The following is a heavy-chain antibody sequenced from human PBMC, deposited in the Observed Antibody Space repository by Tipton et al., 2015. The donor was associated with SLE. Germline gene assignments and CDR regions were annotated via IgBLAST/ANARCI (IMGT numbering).Heavy chain of an antibody. D-gene: IGHD4-17*01. V-gene: IGHV4-39*07. J-gene: IGHJ3*02. Sequence: TLSLTCTVSGGSISSYYWGWIRQPPGKGLEWIGSIYYSGSTYYNPSLKSRVTISVDTSKNQFSLKLSSVTAADTAVYYCARAPREPYGDTVDAFDIWGQGTMVTVSS. CDR3: ARAPREPYGDTVDAFDI. CDR2: IYYSGST. CDR1: GGSISSYY.